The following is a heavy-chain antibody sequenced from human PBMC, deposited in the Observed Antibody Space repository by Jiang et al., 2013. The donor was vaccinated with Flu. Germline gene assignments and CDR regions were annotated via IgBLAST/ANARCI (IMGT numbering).Heavy chain of an antibody. V-gene: IGHV6-1*01. CDR3: ARGIKVDYDFWSGYYNFDY. CDR2: TYYRSKWYN. D-gene: IGHD3-3*01. CDR1: GDSVSSNSAA. J-gene: IGHJ4*02. Sequence: QTLSLTCAISGDSVSSNSAAWNWIRQSPSRGLEWLGRTYYRSKWYNDYAVSVKSRITINPDTSKNQFSLQLNSVTPEDTAVYYCARGIKVDYDFWSGYYNFDYWGQGTLVTVSS.